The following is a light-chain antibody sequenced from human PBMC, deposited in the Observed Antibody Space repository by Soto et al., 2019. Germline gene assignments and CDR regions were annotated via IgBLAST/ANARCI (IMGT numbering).Light chain of an antibody. Sequence: QSALTQPASVSGSPGQSITISCTGTSSDVGRYKFVSWYQQYPGKAPRLMMYEVSNRPSGVSNRFSGSKSGNTASLTISGLPTEDEAIYYCSSSTSTSTLLIFGGGTKLTVL. J-gene: IGLJ2*01. V-gene: IGLV2-14*01. CDR1: SSDVGRYKF. CDR2: EVS. CDR3: SSSTSTSTLLI.